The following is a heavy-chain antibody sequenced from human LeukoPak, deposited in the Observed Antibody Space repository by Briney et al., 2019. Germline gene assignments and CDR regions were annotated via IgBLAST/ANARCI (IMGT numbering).Heavy chain of an antibody. CDR2: INSRGSPI. CDR3: ARDNWIDY. J-gene: IGHJ4*02. D-gene: IGHD3-3*01. CDR1: GFTFSNAW. Sequence: GGSLRLSCAASGFTFSNAWMSWVRQAPGKGLEWVSYINSRGSPIYYADSVKGRFTISRDNVKNSVYLQMNSLRAEDTAVYYCARDNWIDYWGQGTLVTVSS. V-gene: IGHV3-11*04.